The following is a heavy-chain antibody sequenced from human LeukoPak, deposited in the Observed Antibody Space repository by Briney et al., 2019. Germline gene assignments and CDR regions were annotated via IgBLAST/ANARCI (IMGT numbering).Heavy chain of an antibody. D-gene: IGHD4-17*01. CDR3: ARGPGYRDYEFEH. Sequence: GGSLRLSCAASGFTFDDYGMSWVRQAPGKGLEWVSGINWNGGSTGYAYSVKGRFTISRDNAKNSLYLQMNSLRADATALYNWARGPGYRDYEFEHWGQGTLVTVSS. CDR2: INWNGGST. J-gene: IGHJ4*02. CDR1: GFTFDDYG. V-gene: IGHV3-20*01.